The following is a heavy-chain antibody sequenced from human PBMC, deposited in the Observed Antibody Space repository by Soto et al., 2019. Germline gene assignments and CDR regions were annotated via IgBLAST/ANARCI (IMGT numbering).Heavy chain of an antibody. CDR2: IIPIFGTA. D-gene: IGHD3-9*01. CDR1: GGTFSSYA. J-gene: IGHJ6*02. V-gene: IGHV1-69*13. Sequence: GASVKVSCKASGGTFSSYAISWVRQAPGQGLEWMGGIIPIFGTANYAQKFQGRVTITADESTSTAYMELSSLRSEDTAVYYCARDSQVVIWTGYYSDYYYGMDVWGQGTTVTVSS. CDR3: ARDSQVVIWTGYYSDYYYGMDV.